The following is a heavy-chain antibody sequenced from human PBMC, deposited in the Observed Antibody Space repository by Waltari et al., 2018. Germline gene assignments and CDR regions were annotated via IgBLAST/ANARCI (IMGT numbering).Heavy chain of an antibody. Sequence: VQLVQSGAEVKKPGESLKISCKGSGYSFTSYWIGWVRQMPGKGLEWMGIFYPGASDTRYSPSFQVQFTSSADKSSSTAYLQWSSLKASDTAMYYCARSLYSGSYYYYYGMDVWGQGTTVTVSS. CDR2: FYPGASDT. D-gene: IGHD1-26*01. CDR1: GYSFTSYW. V-gene: IGHV5-51*01. CDR3: ARSLYSGSYYYYYGMDV. J-gene: IGHJ6*02.